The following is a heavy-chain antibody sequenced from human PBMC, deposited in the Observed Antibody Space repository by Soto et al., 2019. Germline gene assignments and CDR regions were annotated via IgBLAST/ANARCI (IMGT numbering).Heavy chain of an antibody. J-gene: IGHJ4*01. Sequence: PTQTLSLTCAITGDSVSSNSAGWSWVRQSPSRGLEWLGWTYYRSKWYYEYAVSVRGRITINPDTSKNQYSLQLNSVTPEDTAVYFCARGEQYSGRIFDYWGQGTLVTSPQ. V-gene: IGHV6-1*01. CDR1: GDSVSSNSAG. CDR3: ARGEQYSGRIFDY. CDR2: TYYRSKWYY. D-gene: IGHD1-26*01.